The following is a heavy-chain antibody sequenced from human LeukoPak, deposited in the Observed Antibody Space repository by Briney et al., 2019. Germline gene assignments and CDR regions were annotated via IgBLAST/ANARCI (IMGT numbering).Heavy chain of an antibody. J-gene: IGHJ5*02. Sequence: GWSLRFSCSASGXIFSNYWMTWVRQAPGKGLEWVANIKQDGSEKYYVDSVKGRFTISRDNAKKSLYLQMNSLRAEDTAVYFCARDMIILQSWGQGTLVTVSS. V-gene: IGHV3-7*04. D-gene: IGHD3-16*01. CDR3: ARDMIILQS. CDR2: IKQDGSEK. CDR1: GXIFSNYW.